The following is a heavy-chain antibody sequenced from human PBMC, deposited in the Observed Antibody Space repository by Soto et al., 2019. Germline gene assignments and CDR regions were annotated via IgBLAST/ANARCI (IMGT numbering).Heavy chain of an antibody. V-gene: IGHV1-8*01. CDR1: GYTFTDYD. CDR2: MNPNSGNT. J-gene: IGHJ4*02. D-gene: IGHD6-13*01. Sequence: QVQLVQSGAEVKKPGASVKVSCKASGYTFTDYDINWVRQAPGQGLEWMGWMNPNSGNTAYAQKFQGRVTVTRHSSLSTAYMELSSLTSKDTAVYYCARGFSSYSDFWGPGTLVTVSS. CDR3: ARGFSSYSDF.